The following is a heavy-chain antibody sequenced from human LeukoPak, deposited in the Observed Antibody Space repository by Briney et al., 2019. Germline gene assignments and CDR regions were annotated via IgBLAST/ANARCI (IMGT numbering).Heavy chain of an antibody. V-gene: IGHV3-23*05. CDR3: ARGPTRANSSDY. Sequence: GGSLRLSCAASGFTFSSYAMTWVRQAPGKGLEWVSGIINTGSSTYYGESVKGRFTLSRDNAKNSLYLQMNSLRAEDTAVYYCARGPTRANSSDYWGQGTLVTVSS. CDR1: GFTFSSYA. CDR2: IINTGSST. J-gene: IGHJ4*02. D-gene: IGHD2/OR15-2a*01.